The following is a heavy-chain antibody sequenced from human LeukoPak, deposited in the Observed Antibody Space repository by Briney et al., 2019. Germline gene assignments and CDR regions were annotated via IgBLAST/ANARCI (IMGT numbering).Heavy chain of an antibody. D-gene: IGHD5-18*01. CDR1: GFTFSSYA. Sequence: GGSLRLSCAASGFTFSSYAMHWVRQAPGKGLEWVAVISYDGSNKYYADSVKGRFTISRDNSKSTLYLQMNSLRAEDTAVYYCARVDTAMGYYYYYGMDVWGQGTTVTVSS. V-gene: IGHV3-30*04. CDR3: ARVDTAMGYYYYYGMDV. CDR2: ISYDGSNK. J-gene: IGHJ6*02.